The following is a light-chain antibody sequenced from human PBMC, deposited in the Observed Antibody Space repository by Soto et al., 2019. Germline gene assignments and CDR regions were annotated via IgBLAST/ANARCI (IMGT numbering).Light chain of an antibody. CDR1: QSISSW. Sequence: DIQMTQSPSTLSASVGDRVTITCRASQSISSWLAWYQQKPGKAPKLLIYDASSLESGVPSRFSGSGSGTEFTLTISSLQPDAFATYYCQQYNSYSFTFGGGTKVEIK. CDR2: DAS. CDR3: QQYNSYSFT. J-gene: IGKJ4*01. V-gene: IGKV1-5*01.